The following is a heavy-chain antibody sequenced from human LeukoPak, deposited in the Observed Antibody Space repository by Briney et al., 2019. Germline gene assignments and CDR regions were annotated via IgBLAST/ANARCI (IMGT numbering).Heavy chain of an antibody. J-gene: IGHJ4*02. V-gene: IGHV1-18*01. CDR3: ARVWKSGRYYSEWRSDY. CDR2: ISANIGDT. CDR1: GYTLTNYG. D-gene: IGHD1-26*01. Sequence: GASVKVSCKASGYTLTNYGISWVRQAPGQGLEWMGWISANIGDTNYVQSFQGRVTMTTDTSTNTAYMELRSLRSDNTAVYYCARVWKSGRYYSEWRSDYWGQGTLVTVSS.